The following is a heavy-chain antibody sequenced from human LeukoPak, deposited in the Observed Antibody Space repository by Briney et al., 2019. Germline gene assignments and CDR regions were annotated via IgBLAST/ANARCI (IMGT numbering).Heavy chain of an antibody. V-gene: IGHV4-61*02. CDR3: AKGGLITIKDY. J-gene: IGHJ4*02. CDR2: IYTSGNT. Sequence: SETLSLTCAVSGGSISSNSYYWSWIRQPAGKGLEWIGRIYTSGNTNYNPSLKSRVTMSLDTPKNQFSLKLSSVTAADTAVYYCAKGGLITIKDYWGQGTLVTVSS. CDR1: GGSISSNSYY. D-gene: IGHD3-10*01.